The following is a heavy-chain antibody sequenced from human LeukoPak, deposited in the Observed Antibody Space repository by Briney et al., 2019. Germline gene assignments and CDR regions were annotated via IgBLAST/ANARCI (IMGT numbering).Heavy chain of an antibody. CDR1: GFTFSSYG. Sequence: PGGSLRLSCAASGFTFSSYGMHWVRQAPGKGLEWVSYISSSGSTIYYADSVKGRFTISRDNAKNSLYLQMNSLRAEDTAVYYCARPQNYYYYYMDVWGKGTTVTVSS. J-gene: IGHJ6*03. CDR3: ARPQNYYYYYMDV. V-gene: IGHV3-48*04. CDR2: ISSSGSTI.